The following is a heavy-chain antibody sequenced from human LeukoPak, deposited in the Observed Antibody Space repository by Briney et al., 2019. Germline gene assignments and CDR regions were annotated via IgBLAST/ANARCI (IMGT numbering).Heavy chain of an antibody. D-gene: IGHD5-24*01. CDR2: ISSSSYI. J-gene: IGHJ4*02. V-gene: IGHV3-21*01. CDR1: GFTFSSYS. Sequence: GGSLRLSCAASGFTFSSYSMNWVRQAPGKGLEWVSSISSSSYIYYADSVKGRFTISRDNAKNSLYLQMNSMRAEDTAVYYCARIRRDGYNWDYWGQGTLVTVSS. CDR3: ARIRRDGYNWDY.